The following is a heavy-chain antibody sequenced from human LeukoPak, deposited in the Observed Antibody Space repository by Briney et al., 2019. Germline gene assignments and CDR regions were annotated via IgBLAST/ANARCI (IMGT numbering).Heavy chain of an antibody. CDR1: GFTFSNAW. J-gene: IGHJ6*03. V-gene: IGHV3-15*01. D-gene: IGHD3-10*01. CDR3: ITDIPPSMVRGYYYYYMDV. Sequence: GGSLRLSCAASGFTFSNAWMSWVRQAPGKGLEWVGRIKSKTDGGTTDYEAPVKGRFTISRDDSKNTLYLQMNSLKTEDTAVYHCITDIPPSMVRGYYYYYMDVWGKGTTVTVSS. CDR2: IKSKTDGGTT.